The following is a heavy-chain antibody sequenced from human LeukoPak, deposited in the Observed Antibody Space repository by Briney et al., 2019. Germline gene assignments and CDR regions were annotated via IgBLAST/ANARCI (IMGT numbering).Heavy chain of an antibody. J-gene: IGHJ6*04. Sequence: GGSLRLSCAASGFTFSSYEMNWVRQAPGKGLEWVSYISGSGSTIYYVGSVKGRFTISRDNAKNSLYLQMNSRRAEDTAVYYCPRWPLWFGDMDVWGKGTTVTVSS. CDR3: PRWPLWFGDMDV. CDR1: GFTFSSYE. CDR2: ISGSGSTI. V-gene: IGHV3-48*03. D-gene: IGHD3-10*01.